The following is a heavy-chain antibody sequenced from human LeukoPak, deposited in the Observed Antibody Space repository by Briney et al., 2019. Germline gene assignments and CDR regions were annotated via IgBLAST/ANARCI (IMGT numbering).Heavy chain of an antibody. Sequence: SETLSLTCAVYGGSFSGYYWSWIRQPPGKGLEWIGEINHSGSTNYNPSLKSRVTISVDTSKNQFSLKLSSVTAADTAVYYCARAPLYTSDAFDIWGQGTMVTVSS. V-gene: IGHV4-34*01. CDR2: INHSGST. CDR1: GGSFSGYY. D-gene: IGHD2-2*02. J-gene: IGHJ3*02. CDR3: ARAPLYTSDAFDI.